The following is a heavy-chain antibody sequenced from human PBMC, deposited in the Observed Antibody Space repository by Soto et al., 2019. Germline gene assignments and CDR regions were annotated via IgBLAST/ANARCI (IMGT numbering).Heavy chain of an antibody. D-gene: IGHD5-12*01. J-gene: IGHJ6*02. CDR1: GFTFSSYA. V-gene: IGHV3-30-3*01. Sequence: QVQLVESGGGVVQPGRSLRLSCAATGFTFSSYAMHWVRQAPGKGLEWVAVISYDGSNKYYADSVKGRFTISRDNSKNTLYLQMNSLRAEDTAVYYCANSRGEWLRFGYGMDVWGQGTTVTVSS. CDR3: ANSRGEWLRFGYGMDV. CDR2: ISYDGSNK.